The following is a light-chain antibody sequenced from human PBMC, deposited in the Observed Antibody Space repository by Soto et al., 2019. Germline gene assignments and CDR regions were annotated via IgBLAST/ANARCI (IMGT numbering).Light chain of an antibody. J-gene: IGKJ2*01. CDR1: QSVSSSY. CDR2: GAS. Sequence: EIVLTQSPGTLSLSPGERATLSCRASQSVSSSYLAWYQQKPGQAPRPLIYGASSRATGIPDRFSGSGSGTDFTLPSSRLEPEDVAVYYCLQYGSSPYTFGQGTKLEIK. CDR3: LQYGSSPYT. V-gene: IGKV3-20*01.